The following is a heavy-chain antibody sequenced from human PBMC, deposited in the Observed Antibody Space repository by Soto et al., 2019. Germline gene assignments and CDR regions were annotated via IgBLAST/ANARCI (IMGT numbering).Heavy chain of an antibody. J-gene: IGHJ6*02. Sequence: PSETLSLTCTVSGGSISSYYWSWIRQPPGKGLEWIGYIYYSGSTNYNPSLKSRVAISVDTSKNQFSLKLSSVTAADTAVYYCARSSVAGVYYYYYYGMDVWGQGTTVT. CDR3: ARSSVAGVYYYYYYGMDV. D-gene: IGHD6-19*01. V-gene: IGHV4-59*08. CDR1: GGSISSYY. CDR2: IYYSGST.